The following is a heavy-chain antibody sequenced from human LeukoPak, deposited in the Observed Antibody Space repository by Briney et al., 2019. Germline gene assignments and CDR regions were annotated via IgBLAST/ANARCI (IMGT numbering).Heavy chain of an antibody. J-gene: IGHJ4*02. CDR2: ISAGSNNI. Sequence: PGGSLRLSCAASGFTFSTYSMSWVRQAPGKGLEWISYISAGSNNIYYADSVKGRFTISRDNAKNSLCLQMSSLRDEDTAVYYCARGYSDSWGQGALVTVSS. V-gene: IGHV3-48*02. CDR3: ARGYSDS. CDR1: GFTFSTYS.